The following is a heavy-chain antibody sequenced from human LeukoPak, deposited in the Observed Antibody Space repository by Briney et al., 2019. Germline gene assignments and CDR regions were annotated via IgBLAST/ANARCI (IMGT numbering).Heavy chain of an antibody. CDR3: ARHSRPGYGDYENAFDI. Sequence: GSLRLSCAASGFTFSRYPMHWVRQAPGKGLEWIGNFYDSGSTWYNPSLKSRVTISGDTSKNQFSLKLTSVTAADTAVYYCARHSRPGYGDYENAFDIWGQGTMVTVSS. CDR2: FYDSGST. CDR1: GFTFSRYPMH. J-gene: IGHJ3*02. V-gene: IGHV4-39*01. D-gene: IGHD5-12*01.